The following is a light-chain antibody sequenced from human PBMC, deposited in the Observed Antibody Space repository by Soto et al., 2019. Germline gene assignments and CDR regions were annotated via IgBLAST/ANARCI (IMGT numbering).Light chain of an antibody. CDR1: RSNIGAGYD. V-gene: IGLV1-40*01. CDR2: GNT. J-gene: IGLJ2*01. CDR3: QSYDIDLSGVV. Sequence: QSVLTQPPSVSGAPGQTVTISCTGSRSNIGAGYDVHWYQQLPGTAPKLLIDGNTNRPSGIPDRFSGSKSGTSASLAITGLKAEDEDDYYCQSYDIDLSGVVFGGGTKLTVL.